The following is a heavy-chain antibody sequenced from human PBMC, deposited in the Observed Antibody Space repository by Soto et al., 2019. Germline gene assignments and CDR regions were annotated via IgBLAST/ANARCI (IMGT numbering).Heavy chain of an antibody. J-gene: IGHJ4*02. D-gene: IGHD3-16*02. CDR2: ISSNAGST. Sequence: PGGSLRLSCSASGFTFSTYAMHWVRQAPGRGLQYVSSISSNAGSTYYPDSVKGRFTISRDNSKNTLYLQMSSLRAEDTAVYHCVKDRWIDYWGQGTLVTAPQ. V-gene: IGHV3-64D*06. CDR3: VKDRWIDY. CDR1: GFTFSTYA.